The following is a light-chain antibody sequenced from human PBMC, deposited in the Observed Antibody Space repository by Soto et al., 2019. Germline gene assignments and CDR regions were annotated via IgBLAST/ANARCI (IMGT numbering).Light chain of an antibody. CDR1: QSVSSSY. J-gene: IGKJ4*01. V-gene: IGKV3-20*01. CDR3: QQYNSVSLLT. CDR2: GAS. Sequence: EIVLTQSPGTVSLSPGERATLSCRASQSVSSSYLAWYQQKPGQAPRLLIYGASSRATGIPDRFSGSGSGTDFTLTISRLEPEDFATYYCQQYNSVSLLTFGGGTKVDIK.